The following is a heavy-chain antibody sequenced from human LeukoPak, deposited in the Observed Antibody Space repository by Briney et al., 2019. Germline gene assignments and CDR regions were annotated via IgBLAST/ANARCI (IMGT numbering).Heavy chain of an antibody. J-gene: IGHJ3*02. D-gene: IGHD3-16*02. CDR1: GGSISSYY. Sequence: PSETLSLTCTVSGGSISSYYWSWIRQPPGKGLEWIGYIYYSGSTNYNPSLKSRVTISVDTSKNQFSLKLSSVTAADTAVYYCARAVTYYDYVWGSYRSDAFDIWGQGTMVTVSS. CDR3: ARAVTYYDYVWGSYRSDAFDI. V-gene: IGHV4-59*01. CDR2: IYYSGST.